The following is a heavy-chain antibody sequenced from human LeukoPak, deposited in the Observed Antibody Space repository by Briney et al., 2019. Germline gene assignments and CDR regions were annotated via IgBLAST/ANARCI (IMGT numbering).Heavy chain of an antibody. Sequence: GGSLRLSCAASGFTFSRNSMNWVRQAPGKGLEWVSSISTSSSYINYADSVKGRFTISRDNAKDSLYLQMNSLRAEDTAVYYCARGVITMVREPGEVDYYYYYMDVWGKGTTVTISS. J-gene: IGHJ6*03. CDR2: ISTSSSYI. D-gene: IGHD3-10*01. CDR1: GFTFSRNS. CDR3: ARGVITMVREPGEVDYYYYYMDV. V-gene: IGHV3-21*04.